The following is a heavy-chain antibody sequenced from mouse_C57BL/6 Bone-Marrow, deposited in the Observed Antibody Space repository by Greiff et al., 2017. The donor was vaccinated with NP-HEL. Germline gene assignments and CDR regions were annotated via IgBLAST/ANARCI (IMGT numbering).Heavy chain of an antibody. CDR3: ARDSGSRGDY. V-gene: IGHV3-6*01. CDR1: GYSITSGYY. CDR2: ISYDGSN. Sequence: ESGPGLVKPSQSLSLTCSVTGYSITSGYYWCWLRPFPGNKLEWMGYISYDGSNYYHPSLKNRFSITRDTSKNQFFLKLNSVTTEDTATYNGARDSGSRGDYWGQGTTLTVSS. J-gene: IGHJ2*01. D-gene: IGHD1-1*01.